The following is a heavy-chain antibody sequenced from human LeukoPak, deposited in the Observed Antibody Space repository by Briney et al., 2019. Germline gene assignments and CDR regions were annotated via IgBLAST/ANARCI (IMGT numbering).Heavy chain of an antibody. CDR2: INPNSGGT. J-gene: IGHJ4*02. Sequence: ASVKISCKASGYTFTSYYIHWVRQAPGQGLEWMGWINPNSGGTNYAQKFQGRVTMTRDTSISTAYMELSRLRSDDTAVYYCARTDTAMVRIFDYWGQGTLVTVSS. CDR3: ARTDTAMVRIFDY. V-gene: IGHV1-2*02. CDR1: GYTFTSYY. D-gene: IGHD5-18*01.